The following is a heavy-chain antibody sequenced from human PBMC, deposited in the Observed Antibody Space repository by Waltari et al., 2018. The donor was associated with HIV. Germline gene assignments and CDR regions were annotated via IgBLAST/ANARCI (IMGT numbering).Heavy chain of an antibody. V-gene: IGHV4-38-2*02. Sequence: QVQLQESGPGLVKPSETLSLTCTFSGYSISSGYYCGWIRQPPGKVLEWIGSIDHSGGTYYNPSLKSRVTVSVDPSKNQFSLKLSSVTAADTAVYYCARDKGYSYGRTLYYFDYWGQGTLVTVSS. CDR1: GYSISSGYY. D-gene: IGHD5-18*01. CDR3: ARDKGYSYGRTLYYFDY. J-gene: IGHJ4*02. CDR2: IDHSGGT.